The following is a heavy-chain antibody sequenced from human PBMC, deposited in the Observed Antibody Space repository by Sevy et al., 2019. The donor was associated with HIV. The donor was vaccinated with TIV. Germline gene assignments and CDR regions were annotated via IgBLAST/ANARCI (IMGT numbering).Heavy chain of an antibody. J-gene: IGHJ3*02. CDR1: GGSFSGYY. CDR3: ARHCAGSSCSHAFGI. D-gene: IGHD2-15*01. CDR2: INHRGGT. Sequence: SETLSLTCAVYGGSFSGYYWSWIRQPPGKGLEWIGEINHRGGTNYNPSLKGRVTISVDTSKNQFSLKLNSVAAADTAVYYCARHCAGSSCSHAFGIWGQGTMVTVSS. V-gene: IGHV4-34*01.